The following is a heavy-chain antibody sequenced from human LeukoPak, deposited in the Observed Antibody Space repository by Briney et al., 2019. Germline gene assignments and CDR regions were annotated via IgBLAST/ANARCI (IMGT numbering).Heavy chain of an antibody. D-gene: IGHD3-3*01. Sequence: PSETLSLTCTVSGYSISNGYYWGWIRQPPGKGLEWVGTNYHRGSTYYNPSLRSRVTISLDRSKKKFSLKLTSVTAADTAVYFCARGAEYYAIWRGYAGYSDYWGQGISVTVSS. J-gene: IGHJ4*02. CDR1: GYSISNGYY. V-gene: IGHV4-38-2*02. CDR3: ARGAEYYAIWRGYAGYSDY. CDR2: NYHRGST.